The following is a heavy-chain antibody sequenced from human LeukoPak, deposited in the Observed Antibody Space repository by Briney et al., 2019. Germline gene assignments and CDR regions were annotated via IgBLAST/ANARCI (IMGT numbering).Heavy chain of an antibody. Sequence: SETLSLTCTVSGGSISSGGYYWSWIRQPAGKGLEWIGRIYTSGSTNYNPSLKSRVTISVDTSKNQFSLKLSSVTAADTAVYYCARDLSYSSSWFDAFDIRGQGTMVTVSS. CDR3: ARDLSYSSSWFDAFDI. V-gene: IGHV4-61*02. CDR1: GGSISSGGYY. J-gene: IGHJ3*02. CDR2: IYTSGST. D-gene: IGHD6-13*01.